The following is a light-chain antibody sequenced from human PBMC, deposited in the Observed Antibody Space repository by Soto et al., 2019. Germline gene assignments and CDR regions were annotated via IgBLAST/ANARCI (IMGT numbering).Light chain of an antibody. CDR1: QRINKW. Sequence: DIQMTQSPSTLSASIGDRVTITCRASQRINKWLAWHQQKPGKAPKLLIYDASSLQSGVPPRFSGSGSGTEFPRTIRSLQPDDIATYYCQQYSSYSAWTFGEGTKVESK. J-gene: IGKJ1*01. V-gene: IGKV1-5*01. CDR3: QQYSSYSAWT. CDR2: DAS.